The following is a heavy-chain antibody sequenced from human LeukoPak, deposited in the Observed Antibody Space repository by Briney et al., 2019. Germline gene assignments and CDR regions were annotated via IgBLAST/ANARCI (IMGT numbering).Heavy chain of an antibody. Sequence: GGSLRLSCAASGFIFSQYSMNWVRQAPGKGLEWVSHLRSSSETFYADSVKGRFTISRDNARNLMYLQMNNLRGEDTAIYYCARDAGNSGYGCDLWGQGTLVTVSS. CDR1: GFIFSQYS. D-gene: IGHD5-12*01. CDR3: ARDAGNSGYGCDL. J-gene: IGHJ5*02. V-gene: IGHV3-48*01. CDR2: LRSSSET.